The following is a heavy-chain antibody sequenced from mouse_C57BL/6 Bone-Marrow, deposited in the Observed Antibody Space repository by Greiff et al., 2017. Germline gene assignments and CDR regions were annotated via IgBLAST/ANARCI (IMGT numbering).Heavy chain of an antibody. J-gene: IGHJ3*01. CDR2: ISSGGSYT. CDR3: ATRPLLLRFAY. V-gene: IGHV5-6*01. Sequence: VQLQQSGGDLVKPGGSLKLSCAASGFTFSSYGMSWVRQTPDKRLEWVATISSGGSYTYYPDSVKGRFTISRDNAKNTLYLQMSSLKSEDTAMYYWATRPLLLRFAYWGQGTLVTVSA. D-gene: IGHD1-1*01. CDR1: GFTFSSYG.